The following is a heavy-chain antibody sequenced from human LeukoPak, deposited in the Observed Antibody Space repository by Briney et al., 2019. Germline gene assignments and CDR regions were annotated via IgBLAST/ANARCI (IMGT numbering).Heavy chain of an antibody. CDR2: ISGSGGST. V-gene: IGHV3-23*01. Sequence: PGGSLRLSCAASGFTFSSYAMSWVRQAPGKGLEWVSAISGSGGSTYYADSVKGRFTISRDNSKNTLYLQMNSLRAEDTAVYYCAKGISDPDIVVVPAADPFDYWGQGTLVTVSS. J-gene: IGHJ4*02. CDR1: GFTFSSYA. D-gene: IGHD2-2*01. CDR3: AKGISDPDIVVVPAADPFDY.